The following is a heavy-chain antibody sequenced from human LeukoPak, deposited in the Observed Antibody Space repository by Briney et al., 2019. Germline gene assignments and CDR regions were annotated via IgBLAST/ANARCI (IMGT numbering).Heavy chain of an antibody. CDR1: GYTLTELS. CDR3: ATPQGITIFGVVEDAFDI. V-gene: IGHV1-24*01. CDR2: FDPEDGET. J-gene: IGHJ3*02. D-gene: IGHD3-3*01. Sequence: ASVKVSCKVSGYTLTELSMHWVRQAPGKGLEWMGGFDPEDGETIYAQKFQGRVTMTEDTSTDTAYMELSSLRSGDTAVYYCATPQGITIFGVVEDAFDIWGQGTMVTVSS.